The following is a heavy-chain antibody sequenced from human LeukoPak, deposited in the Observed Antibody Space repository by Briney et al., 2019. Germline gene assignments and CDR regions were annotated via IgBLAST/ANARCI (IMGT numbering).Heavy chain of an antibody. CDR1: GFTVSSYY. J-gene: IGHJ4*02. CDR2: IYSGGST. CDR3: ASNGRRGYSGYDSTLDY. D-gene: IGHD5-12*01. V-gene: IGHV3-53*01. Sequence: PGGSLRLSCAASGFTVSSYYISWVRQAPGKGLEWVSVIYSGGSTYYADSVKGRFTISRDNSKNTLYLQMNSLRAEDTAVYYCASNGRRGYSGYDSTLDYWGQGTLVTVSS.